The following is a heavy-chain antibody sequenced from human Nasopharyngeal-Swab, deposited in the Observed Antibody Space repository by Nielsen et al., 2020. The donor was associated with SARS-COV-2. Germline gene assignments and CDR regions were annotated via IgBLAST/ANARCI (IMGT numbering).Heavy chain of an antibody. CDR3: ARLQPDYGGKYNWFDP. J-gene: IGHJ5*02. CDR1: GYSFTSYC. D-gene: IGHD4-23*01. V-gene: IGHV5-51*01. Sequence: GESLKISCTGSGYSFTSYCIGWVRQMPGKGLEWMGIIYPGDSDTSYTPSFKGQVTISADKSISTAYLQWSSLKASDTAMYYCARLQPDYGGKYNWFDPWGQGTLVTVSS. CDR2: IYPGDSDT.